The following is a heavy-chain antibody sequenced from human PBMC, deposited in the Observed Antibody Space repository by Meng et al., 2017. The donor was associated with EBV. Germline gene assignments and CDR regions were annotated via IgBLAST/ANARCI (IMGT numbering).Heavy chain of an antibody. Sequence: HVQLVQSAAEVQKPGSSVDVSCKTSGGPFRYYAISWVRQAPGQGLEWLGGFLPRLGAPNYAQKFHGRVKITADESTSTHYMDLSSLRSEDTAIYYCASESGRGYTPDYWGQGTLVTVSS. CDR1: GGPFRYYA. V-gene: IGHV1-69*01. CDR3: ASESGRGYTPDY. J-gene: IGHJ4*02. CDR2: FLPRLGAP. D-gene: IGHD3-10*01.